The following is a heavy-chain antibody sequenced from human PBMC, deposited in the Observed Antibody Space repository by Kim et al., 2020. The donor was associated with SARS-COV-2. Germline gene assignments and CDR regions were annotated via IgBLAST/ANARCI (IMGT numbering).Heavy chain of an antibody. CDR1: GFTFSSYW. J-gene: IGHJ4*02. CDR3: ARRNPQRPY. D-gene: IGHD6-25*01. Sequence: GGSLRLSCAASGFTFSSYWMHWVRQAPGKGLVWVSRINSDGSSTNYADSVKGRFTISRANAKNTLYLQMNSLRADDTAVYYYARRNPQRPYWGQGTLVTVSS. CDR2: INSDGSST. V-gene: IGHV3-74*01.